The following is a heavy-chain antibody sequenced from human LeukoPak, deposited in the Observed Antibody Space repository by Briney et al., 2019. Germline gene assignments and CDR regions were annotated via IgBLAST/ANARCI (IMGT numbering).Heavy chain of an antibody. D-gene: IGHD3-10*01. V-gene: IGHV3-74*01. CDR3: ARDRSGATYYYGSGSYYNY. CDR1: EFGFNSYV. CDR2: INSDGSST. J-gene: IGHJ4*02. Sequence: GGSLRLSCTASEFGFNSYVMHWVRQAPGKGLVWVSRINSDGSSTSYADSVKGRFTISRDNAKNTLYLQLNSLRAEDTAVYYCARDRSGATYYYGSGSYYNYWGQGTLVTVSS.